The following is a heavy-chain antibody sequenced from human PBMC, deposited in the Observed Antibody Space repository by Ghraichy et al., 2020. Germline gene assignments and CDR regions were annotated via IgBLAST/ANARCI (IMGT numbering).Heavy chain of an antibody. CDR3: ARSARFLYYFDY. Sequence: SVKVSCKASGGTFSSYAISWVRQAPGQGLEWMGGIIPIFGTANYAQKFQGRVTITADESTSTAYMELSSLRSEDTAVYYCARSARFLYYFDYWGQGTLVTVSS. V-gene: IGHV1-69*13. CDR1: GGTFSSYA. J-gene: IGHJ4*02. CDR2: IIPIFGTA. D-gene: IGHD3-3*01.